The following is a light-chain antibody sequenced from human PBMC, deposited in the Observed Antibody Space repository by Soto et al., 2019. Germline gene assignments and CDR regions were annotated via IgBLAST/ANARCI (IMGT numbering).Light chain of an antibody. CDR1: SSNIGAGYD. J-gene: IGLJ1*01. Sequence: QSVLTQPPSVSGAPGQRVTISCTGSSSNIGAGYDVHWYQQRPGKAPKLMIYDVSKRPSGVPDRFSGSKSGNTASLTISGLQAEDEADYYCCSYAGSYVFGTG. CDR3: CSYAGSYV. CDR2: DVS. V-gene: IGLV1-40*01.